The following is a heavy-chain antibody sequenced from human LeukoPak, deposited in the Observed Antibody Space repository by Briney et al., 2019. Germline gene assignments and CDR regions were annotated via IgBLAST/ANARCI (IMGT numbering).Heavy chain of an antibody. J-gene: IGHJ5*02. CDR1: GYSITSGFS. CDR3: AREGAVPGIDP. CDR2: ISYYGST. V-gene: IGHV4-38-2*02. Sequence: SETLSLTCTVSGYSITSGFSWGWIRQTPGKGLEWIATISYYGSTSYSSSLQSRLFISMDTSKNQFSLSLTSVTAADTAVYYCAREGAVPGIDPWGQGSLVTVSS. D-gene: IGHD3-16*01.